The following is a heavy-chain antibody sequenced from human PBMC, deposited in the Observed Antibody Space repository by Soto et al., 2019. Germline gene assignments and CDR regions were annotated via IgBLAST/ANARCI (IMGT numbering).Heavy chain of an antibody. CDR3: ARGLFSGTSHSGGWYFFDY. CDR1: GGSFSGYS. D-gene: IGHD3-10*01. J-gene: IGHJ4*02. CDR2: INGAGSA. Sequence: QVQLQQWGAGLLKPSETLSLTCAVHGGSFSGYSWTWIRQSPGKGLEWIGQINGAGSAIYHPSLKSPVNISVGTFNNEFFLDLSSGTAADTAIYYCARGLFSGTSHSGGWYFFDYWGQGTLVTVSS. V-gene: IGHV4-34*01.